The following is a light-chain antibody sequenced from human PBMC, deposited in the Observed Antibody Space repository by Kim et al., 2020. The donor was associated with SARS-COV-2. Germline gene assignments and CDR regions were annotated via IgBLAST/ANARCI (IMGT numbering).Light chain of an antibody. CDR3: QKYDTAPRP. J-gene: IGKJ1*01. Sequence: DIQMTQSPSSLSASVGDRVTITCRASQGIDKYLAWYQQKPGEPPNLLIHSGSTLQSGVPSRFRGSGSGTEFTLTINSLQPEDVATYYCQKYDTAPRPFGQGTKVDIK. CDR1: QGIDKY. V-gene: IGKV1-27*01. CDR2: SGS.